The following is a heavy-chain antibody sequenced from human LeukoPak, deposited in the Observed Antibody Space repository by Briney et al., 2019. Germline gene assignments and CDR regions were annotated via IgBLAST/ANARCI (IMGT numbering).Heavy chain of an antibody. D-gene: IGHD6-13*01. CDR3: AREGIAAAGTRVNFQH. CDR2: INPNSGGT. J-gene: IGHJ1*01. Sequence: ASVKVSCKASGYTFTGYYMHWVRQAPGQGLERMGWINPNSGGTNYAQKFQGWVTMTRDTSISTAYMELSRLRSDDTAVYYCAREGIAAAGTRVNFQHWGQGTLVTVSS. V-gene: IGHV1-2*04. CDR1: GYTFTGYY.